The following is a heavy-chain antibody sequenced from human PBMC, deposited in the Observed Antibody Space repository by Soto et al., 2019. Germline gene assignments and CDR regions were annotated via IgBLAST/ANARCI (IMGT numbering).Heavy chain of an antibody. D-gene: IGHD4-4*01. CDR2: IKGDGRDT. Sequence: HPGGSLRLSCAASGFTFSRYWMHWIRQPPGKGLEWVERIKGDGRDTIHAETEKGRFTIARDNAKSALDLQMNSLGAEDTAVYYCVRDGDDYNFDYWGQGT. CDR3: VRDGDDYNFDY. V-gene: IGHV3-74*01. CDR1: GFTFSRYW. J-gene: IGHJ4*02.